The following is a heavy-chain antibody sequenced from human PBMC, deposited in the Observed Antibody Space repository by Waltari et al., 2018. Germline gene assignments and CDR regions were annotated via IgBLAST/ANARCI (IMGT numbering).Heavy chain of an antibody. CDR3: ARAPDHYGDSQSYGMDV. CDR2: INPSGGST. V-gene: IGHV1-46*01. J-gene: IGHJ6*02. CDR1: GYTFTSYG. D-gene: IGHD4-17*01. Sequence: QVQLVQSGAEVKKPGASVKVSCKASGYTFTSYGISWVRQAPGQGLEWMGIINPSGGSTSYAQKFQGRVTMTRDTSTSTVYMELSSLRSEDTAVYYCARAPDHYGDSQSYGMDVWGQGTTVTVSS.